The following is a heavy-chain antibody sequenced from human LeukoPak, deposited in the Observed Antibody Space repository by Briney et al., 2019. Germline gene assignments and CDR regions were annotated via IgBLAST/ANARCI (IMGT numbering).Heavy chain of an antibody. CDR2: IKSKTDGGTT. CDR1: GFTFSNAW. Sequence: PGGSLRLSCAASGFTFSNAWMSWVRQAPGKGLEWVGRIKSKTDGGTTDYAAPVKGRFTISRDDSKNTLYLQMNSLKTEDTAVYYCITPSIAAAPYYYYGMDVWGQGTTVTVSS. CDR3: ITPSIAAAPYYYYGMDV. V-gene: IGHV3-15*01. D-gene: IGHD6-13*01. J-gene: IGHJ6*02.